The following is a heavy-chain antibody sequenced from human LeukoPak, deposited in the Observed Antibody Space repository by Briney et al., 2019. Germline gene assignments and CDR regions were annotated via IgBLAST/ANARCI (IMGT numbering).Heavy chain of an antibody. CDR1: GYTFTGYY. Sequence: GASVKVSCKASGYTFTGYYIHWVRQAPGQGLEWMGWINPNNGGTNYAQTFQGRVTMTRDTSISTASMELGRLRSDDSAVYFCARYSNSGGDYWGQGSLVTVSS. D-gene: IGHD7-27*01. J-gene: IGHJ4*02. CDR2: INPNNGGT. CDR3: ARYSNSGGDY. V-gene: IGHV1-2*02.